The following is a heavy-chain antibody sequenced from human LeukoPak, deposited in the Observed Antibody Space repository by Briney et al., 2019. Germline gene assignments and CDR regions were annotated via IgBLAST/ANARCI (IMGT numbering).Heavy chain of an antibody. CDR3: ARVEQLQDHYYFYMDV. CDR2: ISAYQGNT. Sequence: ASVKVSCKASGYTFINYGISWVRQAPGQGLEWMGWISAYQGNTKYAQKFQGRVTMTTDRSTRTAYMELRSLRSDDTAVYYCARVEQLQDHYYFYMDVWGKGTTVTVSS. V-gene: IGHV1-18*04. J-gene: IGHJ6*03. CDR1: GYTFINYG. D-gene: IGHD6-19*01.